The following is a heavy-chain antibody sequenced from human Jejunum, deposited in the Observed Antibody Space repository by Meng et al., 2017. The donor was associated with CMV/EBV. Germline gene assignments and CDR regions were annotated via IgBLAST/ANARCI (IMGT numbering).Heavy chain of an antibody. CDR2: LYAGGDI. V-gene: IGHV3-66*01. D-gene: IGHD4-11*01. CDR3: MRDRRDADFS. CDR1: GLTVTSNY. Sequence: EVQLVESGGGLVHPGGSPRLSCAASGLTVTSNYMSWVRQAPGKGLEWVSVLYAGGDIFYADSVKGRFTISRDNSKNTLYLQMNSLRVEDTAVYYCMRDRRDADFSWDQGTLVTVSS. J-gene: IGHJ4*02.